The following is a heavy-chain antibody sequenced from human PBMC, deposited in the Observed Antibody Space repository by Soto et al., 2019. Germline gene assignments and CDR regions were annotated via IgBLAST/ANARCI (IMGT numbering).Heavy chain of an antibody. CDR3: AKDTYYHDTTGYYVFDY. J-gene: IGHJ4*02. Sequence: GGSLRLSCAASGFTFSSYGIHWVRQAPGKGLEWVAVISYDGNNEHYADSVKGRFTISRDNSKNTVFLQMSSLGAEDTAVYYCAKDTYYHDTTGYYVFDYWGQGTLVTVSS. D-gene: IGHD3-22*01. CDR2: ISYDGNNE. CDR1: GFTFSSYG. V-gene: IGHV3-30*18.